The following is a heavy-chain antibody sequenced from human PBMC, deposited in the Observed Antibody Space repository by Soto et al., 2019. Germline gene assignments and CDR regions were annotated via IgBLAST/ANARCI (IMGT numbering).Heavy chain of an antibody. CDR1: GFTFSRYA. J-gene: IGHJ4*02. D-gene: IGHD1-1*01. Sequence: EVQLLESGGGLVQPGGSLRLSCAASGFTFSRYAMSWVRQAPGKGLEWVAYAGSGGSIYYTDSVKGRLTGSRDNSKQTLFLQRSNLRADDTAVYYCANLRGQLYACYHFDCWGQGTLFSVCS. CDR2: YAGSGGSI. V-gene: IGHV3-23*01. CDR3: ANLRGQLYACYHFDC.